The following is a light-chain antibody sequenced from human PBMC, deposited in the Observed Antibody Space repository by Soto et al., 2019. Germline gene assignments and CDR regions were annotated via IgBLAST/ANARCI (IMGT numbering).Light chain of an antibody. Sequence: EIVMTQSPATLSVSPGETATLSCRASQAINGNLAWYQQRVGQAPRLLIYGASTRATGVPARVSGSGSETEFTLTIRGLQSEDFALYYCQQYHDWPLTFGGGTKVDIK. CDR1: QAINGN. J-gene: IGKJ4*01. CDR3: QQYHDWPLT. V-gene: IGKV3-15*01. CDR2: GAS.